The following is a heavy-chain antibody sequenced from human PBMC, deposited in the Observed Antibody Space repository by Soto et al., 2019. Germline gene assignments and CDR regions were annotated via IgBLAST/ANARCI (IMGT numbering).Heavy chain of an antibody. D-gene: IGHD3-22*01. CDR1: GGSISSYY. CDR2: MYYSGST. V-gene: IGHV4-59*01. Sequence: SETLSLPCNLCGGSISSYYWSWIRQPPGKGLEWIGSMYYSGSTNYNPSLKSRVTISVDTSNPQLSLNSSSVTAASTAVYYCRGKNYDSSGYFDYWGQGTLVTVSS. CDR3: RGKNYDSSGYFDY. J-gene: IGHJ4*02.